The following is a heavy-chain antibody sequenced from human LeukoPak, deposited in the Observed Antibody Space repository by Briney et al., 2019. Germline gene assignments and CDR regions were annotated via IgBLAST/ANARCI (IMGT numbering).Heavy chain of an antibody. Sequence: PSETLPLTCAVYGGSFSGYYWSWIRQPPGKGLEWIGEINHSGSTNYNPSLKSRVTISVDTSKNQFSLKLSSVTAADTAVYYCARATVNYYGSGSYPLYYFDYWGQGTLVTVSS. CDR2: INHSGST. D-gene: IGHD3-10*01. V-gene: IGHV4-34*01. CDR3: ARATVNYYGSGSYPLYYFDY. J-gene: IGHJ4*02. CDR1: GGSFSGYY.